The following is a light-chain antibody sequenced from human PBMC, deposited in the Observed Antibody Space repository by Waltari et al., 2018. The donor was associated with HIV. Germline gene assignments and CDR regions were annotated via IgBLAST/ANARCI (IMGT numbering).Light chain of an antibody. CDR2: WAS. CDR3: QQYYTVPLT. J-gene: IGKJ3*01. CDR1: QSGFFSSNNKNF. V-gene: IGKV4-1*01. Sequence: DIVMTQSPDSLAVSLGARATINRKSSQSGFFSSNNKNFLAWYQQNPGQAPKLLISWASTRESGVPARFSGSGSGTDFTLTISSLQPEDVAAYFCQQYYTVPLTFGPGTKVEIK.